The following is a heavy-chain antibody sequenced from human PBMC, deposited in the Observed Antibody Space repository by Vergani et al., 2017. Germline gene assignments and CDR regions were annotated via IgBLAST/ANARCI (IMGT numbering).Heavy chain of an antibody. D-gene: IGHD1-1*01. CDR1: GFTFSDYY. V-gene: IGHV3-11*04. J-gene: IGHJ3*02. Sequence: QVQLVESGGGLVKPGGSLRLSWAASGFTFSDYYMSWMRQGPGKGLEWVSYISSRGSTIYYADSVKGRFNISRDYAKTSMYLQMNSLRAEVTAVYYGAIYNSGWLGAFAIWGQGTMVTVSS. CDR3: AIYNSGWLGAFAI. CDR2: ISSRGSTI.